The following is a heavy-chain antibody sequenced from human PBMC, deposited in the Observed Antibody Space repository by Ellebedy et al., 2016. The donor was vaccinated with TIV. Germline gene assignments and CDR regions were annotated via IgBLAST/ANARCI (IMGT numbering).Heavy chain of an antibody. CDR3: TREARWGNWYFDL. V-gene: IGHV3-30*03. D-gene: IGHD4-23*01. J-gene: IGHJ2*01. CDR2: IASDGGAT. CDR1: GFIFNRHG. Sequence: GESLKISCAASGFIFNRHGIQWVRQAPGKGLEWIGVIASDGGATVYADFVRGRFTLSRDNSRNTVYLQMNSLSPDDTAVYYCTREARWGNWYFDLWGRGTLVAVST.